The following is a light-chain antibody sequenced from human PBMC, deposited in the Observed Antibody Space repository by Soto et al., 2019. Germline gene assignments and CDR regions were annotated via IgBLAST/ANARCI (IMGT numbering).Light chain of an antibody. CDR3: MQGTHWPFT. CDR1: QSLVYSDGNTY. V-gene: IGKV2-30*01. J-gene: IGKJ3*01. Sequence: DVVMTQSPLSLPVTLGQPASISCRSSQSLVYSDGNTYLNWFQQRAVQSPRRLIYKVSNRDSGVPDRFSGSGSGTDFTLKISRVEAEDVGVYYCMQGTHWPFTFGPGTKVDIK. CDR2: KVS.